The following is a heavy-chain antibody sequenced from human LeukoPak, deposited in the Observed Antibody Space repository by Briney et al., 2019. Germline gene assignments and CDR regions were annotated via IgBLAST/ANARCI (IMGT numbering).Heavy chain of an antibody. D-gene: IGHD1-1*01. Sequence: GGSLRLSCAASGFTFSSYAMSWVRQAPGKGLEWVSAISGSGGNTYYADSVKGRFTIPRDNSKNTLYLQMNSLRAEDTAVYYCAKVRRLYTGYLDYWGQGTLVTVSS. CDR3: AKVRRLYTGYLDY. J-gene: IGHJ4*02. CDR2: ISGSGGNT. CDR1: GFTFSSYA. V-gene: IGHV3-23*01.